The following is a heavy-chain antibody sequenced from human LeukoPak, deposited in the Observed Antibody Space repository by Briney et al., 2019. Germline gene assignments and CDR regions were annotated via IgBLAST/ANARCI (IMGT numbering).Heavy chain of an antibody. Sequence: SETLSLTCTVSSRSIFSYYWSWIRQPPGKVREWMGYIYYSGSTNYNPSLKSRVTISVDTSKNQLSLRVSSVTAADTAVYYCARHLNNCGDDCYVFDYWGQGTLVTVSS. CDR1: SRSIFSYY. CDR3: ARHLNNCGDDCYVFDY. D-gene: IGHD2-21*01. V-gene: IGHV4-59*08. J-gene: IGHJ4*02. CDR2: IYYSGST.